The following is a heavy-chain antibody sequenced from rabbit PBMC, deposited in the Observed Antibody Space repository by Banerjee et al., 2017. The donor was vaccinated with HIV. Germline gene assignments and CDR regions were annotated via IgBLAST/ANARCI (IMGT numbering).Heavy chain of an antibody. D-gene: IGHD3-3*01. CDR2: IYPDYGST. V-gene: IGHV1S47*01. CDR1: GIDFSGFG. J-gene: IGHJ4*01. Sequence: QEQLVESGGGLVTLGGSLKLSCKASGIDFSGFGISWVRQAPGKGLEWIANIYPDYGSTDYASWVNGRFTISLDNAQNTLFLQMTSLTAADTATYFCARGLVAGVLDLWGPGTLVTVS. CDR3: ARGLVAGVLDL.